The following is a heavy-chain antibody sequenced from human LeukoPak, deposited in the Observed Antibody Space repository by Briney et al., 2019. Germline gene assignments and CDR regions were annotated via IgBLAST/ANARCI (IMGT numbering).Heavy chain of an antibody. D-gene: IGHD3-22*01. CDR3: ARDGAPYDSSGYEI. J-gene: IGHJ4*02. CDR1: GASISSGGYF. V-gene: IGHV4-31*03. Sequence: SETLSLTCTVSGASISSGGYFWSWIRQRPGQGLEWIAYIYYNGVASYNSSLKSRVTISVDRSKNQFSLKLSSVTAADTAVYYCARDGAPYDSSGYEIWGQGTLVTVSS. CDR2: IYYNGVA.